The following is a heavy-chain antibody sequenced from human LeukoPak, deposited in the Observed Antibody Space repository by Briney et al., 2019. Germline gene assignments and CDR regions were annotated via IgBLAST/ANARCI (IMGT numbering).Heavy chain of an antibody. Sequence: PGGSLRLSCAASGFTFSSYWMSWVRQAPGKGLEWVANIKQDGSEKYYVDSVKGRFTISRDNAKNSLYLQMNSLRAEDTAVYYCARDPAVAGTYYYYYGMDVRGQGTTVTVSS. V-gene: IGHV3-7*05. CDR3: ARDPAVAGTYYYYYGMDV. CDR1: GFTFSSYW. D-gene: IGHD6-19*01. J-gene: IGHJ6*02. CDR2: IKQDGSEK.